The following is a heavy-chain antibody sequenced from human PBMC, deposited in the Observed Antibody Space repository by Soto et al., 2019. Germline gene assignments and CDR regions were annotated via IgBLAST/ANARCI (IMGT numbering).Heavy chain of an antibody. V-gene: IGHV4-4*07. J-gene: IGHJ5*02. CDR2: IYSSGNT. CDR3: ARGQRFSDWVDP. CDR1: GGTISGYY. D-gene: IGHD3-3*01. Sequence: QVHLQESGPGLVKPSETLSLTCSVSGGTISGYYWTWIRQPAGKGLEWIGRIYSSGNTKYNPSLQSRVTMSLVTSNNQFSLRLTSVTAADTAVYYCARGQRFSDWVDPWGQGTLVTVSS.